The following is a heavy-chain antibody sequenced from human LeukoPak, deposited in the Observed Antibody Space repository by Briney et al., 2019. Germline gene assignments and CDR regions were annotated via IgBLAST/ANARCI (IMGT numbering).Heavy chain of an antibody. V-gene: IGHV1-2*02. D-gene: IGHD6-19*01. CDR2: INPNSGGT. CDR1: GYTFTGYY. J-gene: IGHJ4*02. Sequence: ASVKVSCKASGYTFTGYYMHWVRQAPGQGLEWMGWINPNSGGTNYAQKFQGRVTMTRDTSISTVYMELSSLRSEDTAVYYCARDLIAVAGTDFDYWGQGTLVTVSS. CDR3: ARDLIAVAGTDFDY.